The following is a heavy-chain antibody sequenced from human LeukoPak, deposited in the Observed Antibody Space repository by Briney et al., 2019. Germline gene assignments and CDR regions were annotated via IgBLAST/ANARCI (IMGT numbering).Heavy chain of an antibody. CDR2: INHSGST. V-gene: IGHV4-34*01. Sequence: PSETLSLTCAVYGGSFSGYYWSWIRQPPGKGLEWIGEINHSGSTNYNPSLKSRVTISVDTSKNQFSLKLSSVTAADTAVYYCARTTIDSGYDRRSYYYYYMDVWGKGTTVTVSS. CDR1: GGSFSGYY. J-gene: IGHJ6*03. D-gene: IGHD5-12*01. CDR3: ARTTIDSGYDRRSYYYYYMDV.